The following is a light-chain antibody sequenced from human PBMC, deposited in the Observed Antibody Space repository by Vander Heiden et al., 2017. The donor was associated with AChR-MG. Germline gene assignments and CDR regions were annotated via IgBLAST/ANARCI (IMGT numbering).Light chain of an antibody. V-gene: IGKV3-20*01. CDR2: GTS. Sequence: IVVTQSPDILSVSPGERATLSCRASQSVSSSYLAWYQQKPGQAPRLVIYGTSGRATGIPERFSGSGSGTDSTLTISRVEPEDFAVYYCQQYGDSPGPTWTFGQGTKVEIK. CDR3: QQYGDSPGPTWT. J-gene: IGKJ1*01. CDR1: QSVSSSY.